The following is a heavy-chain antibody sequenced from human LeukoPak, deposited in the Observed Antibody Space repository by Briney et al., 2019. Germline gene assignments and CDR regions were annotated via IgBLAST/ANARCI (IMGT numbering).Heavy chain of an antibody. D-gene: IGHD2-15*01. V-gene: IGHV3-23*01. CDR3: AKQLGYCSGGSCYFPY. CDR2: ISNNGGYT. Sequence: GGSLRLSCAASRFTFSNYAMHRVRQAPGKGLEWVSAISNNGGYTYYADSVQGRFTISRDNSKSTLCLQMNSLRAEDTAVYYCAKQLGYCSGGSCYFPYWGQGTLVTVSS. J-gene: IGHJ4*02. CDR1: RFTFSNYA.